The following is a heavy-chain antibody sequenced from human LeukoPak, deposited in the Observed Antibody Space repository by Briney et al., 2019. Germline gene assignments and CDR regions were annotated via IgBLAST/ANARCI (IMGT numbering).Heavy chain of an antibody. Sequence: GGSLRLSCAASGFTFSSYAMHWVRQAPGKGLEWVAVISYDGSNKYYADSVKGRFTISRDNSKNTLYLQMNSLRAEDTAVYYCAREFYGGNFGDAFDIWGQGTMVTVSS. V-gene: IGHV3-30-3*01. CDR2: ISYDGSNK. CDR1: GFTFSSYA. CDR3: AREFYGGNFGDAFDI. D-gene: IGHD4-23*01. J-gene: IGHJ3*02.